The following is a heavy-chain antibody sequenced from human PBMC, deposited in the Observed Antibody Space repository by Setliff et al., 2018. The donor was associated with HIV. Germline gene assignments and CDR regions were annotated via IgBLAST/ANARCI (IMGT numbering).Heavy chain of an antibody. J-gene: IGHJ4*02. Sequence: GGSLRLSCTASGLKLSFSFAWLSWVRQVPGKGLEWVGRIKRKSDGGTADYGAPVQGRFTISRDDSKKTLYLQMNSLRAEDTAVYYCAKDWSSSGDYWGQGTLVTVSS. CDR3: AKDWSSSGDY. CDR1: GLKLSFSFAW. D-gene: IGHD6-6*01. CDR2: IKRKSDGGTA. V-gene: IGHV3-15*01.